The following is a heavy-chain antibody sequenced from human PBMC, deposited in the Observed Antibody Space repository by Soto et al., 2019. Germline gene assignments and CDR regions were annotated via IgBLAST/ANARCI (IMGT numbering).Heavy chain of an antibody. Sequence: QLQLQESGPGLVKPSETLSLTCTVSGGSISINNYYWGWIRQPPGKGPEWIGSIYYTGSTYYISSLKSRLTISLDTSTNQYSMRLSSVTAADTAVYYCARHGVNGNHDCWGQGTLITVSS. CDR1: GGSISINNYY. J-gene: IGHJ4*02. V-gene: IGHV4-39*01. CDR3: ARHGVNGNHDC. D-gene: IGHD2-8*01. CDR2: IYYTGST.